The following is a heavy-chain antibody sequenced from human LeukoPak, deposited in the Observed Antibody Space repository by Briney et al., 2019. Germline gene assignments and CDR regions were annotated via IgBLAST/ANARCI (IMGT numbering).Heavy chain of an antibody. V-gene: IGHV4-34*01. J-gene: IGHJ4*02. CDR2: INHSGST. Sequence: SETLSLTCAVYGGSFSGYYWSWIRQPPGKGLEWIGEINHSGSTNYNPSHKSRVTISVDTSKNQFSLKLSSVTAADTAVYYCARVFPGRHYGDWGQGTLVTVSS. CDR1: GGSFSGYY. D-gene: IGHD4-17*01. CDR3: ARVFPGRHYGD.